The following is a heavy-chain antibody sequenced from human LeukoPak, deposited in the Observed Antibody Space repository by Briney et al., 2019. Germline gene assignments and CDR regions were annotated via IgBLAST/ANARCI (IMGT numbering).Heavy chain of an antibody. CDR3: ARGKYYDILMGLNN. D-gene: IGHD3-9*01. CDR1: GYTFTSYG. J-gene: IGHJ4*02. V-gene: IGHV1-18*01. Sequence: ASVTVSCKASGYTFTSYGIGWVRQARGQGLEWMGWISAYNGNTNYAQKLQGRVTMTTDTSTSTAYMELRSLRSDDTAVYYCARGKYYDILMGLNNWGQGTLVTVSS. CDR2: ISAYNGNT.